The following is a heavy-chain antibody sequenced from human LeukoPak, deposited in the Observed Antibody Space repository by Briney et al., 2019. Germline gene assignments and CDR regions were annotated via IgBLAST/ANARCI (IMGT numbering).Heavy chain of an antibody. Sequence: SETLSLTCGVSGGSMTSYCGSWIRQAPGKGLEWIGYISASGSTNYNPSLGSRLTISMDASKNQFSLSLTSVTAADTAVYYCASGYTNWWPLDYWGQGARVIVSS. CDR1: GGSMTSYC. CDR3: ASGYTNWWPLDY. V-gene: IGHV4-59*12. J-gene: IGHJ4*02. D-gene: IGHD2-8*02. CDR2: ISASGST.